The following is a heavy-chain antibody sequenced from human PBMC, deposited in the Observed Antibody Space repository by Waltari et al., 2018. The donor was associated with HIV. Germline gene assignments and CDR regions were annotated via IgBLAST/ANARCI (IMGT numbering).Heavy chain of an antibody. V-gene: IGHV3-11*01. Sequence: QVHLVESGGGLVKPGGSLRLSCAASGFTFSDYYMTWIRRSPGKGLEWVSYITGSGKTRYYGDSLKGRFTISRDNAKNSLFLQMNSLRAEDTAVYYCARDRPRGAALFYYGMDVWGQGTTVTVSS. CDR3: ARDRPRGAALFYYGMDV. CDR1: GFTFSDYY. CDR2: ITGSGKTR. J-gene: IGHJ6*02. D-gene: IGHD6-13*01.